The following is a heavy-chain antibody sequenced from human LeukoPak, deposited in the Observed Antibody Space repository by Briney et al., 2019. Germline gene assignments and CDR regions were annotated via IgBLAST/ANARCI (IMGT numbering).Heavy chain of an antibody. V-gene: IGHV3-30-3*01. J-gene: IGHJ4*02. CDR1: GFTFGTYA. D-gene: IGHD1-1*01. Sequence: GGSLRLSCAASGFTFGTYAMHWVRQAPGKGLEWVAVLSDDGNKEYYADSVKGRFTISRDNSKNTLYLQMNSLSAEDTAVYYCAKVGTNFLRYHFDSWGRGTLVTVSS. CDR3: AKVGTNFLRYHFDS. CDR2: LSDDGNKE.